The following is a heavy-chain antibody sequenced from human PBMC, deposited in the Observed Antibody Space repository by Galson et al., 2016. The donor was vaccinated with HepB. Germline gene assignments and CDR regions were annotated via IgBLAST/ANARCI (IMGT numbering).Heavy chain of an antibody. Sequence: SLRLSCAASGFSFSDYYMSWIRQAPGKGPEWISHIRGGGSTINYADSMKGRFTISRDNAKNSLYLQINSLRAEDTAVYYCARVFGTVTAYHFDYWGRGTLVTVSS. D-gene: IGHD4-17*01. CDR1: GFSFSDYY. CDR3: ARVFGTVTAYHFDY. V-gene: IGHV3-11*01. J-gene: IGHJ4*02. CDR2: IRGGGSTI.